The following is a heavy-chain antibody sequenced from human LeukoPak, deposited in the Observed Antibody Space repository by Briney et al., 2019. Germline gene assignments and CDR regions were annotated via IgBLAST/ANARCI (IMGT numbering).Heavy chain of an antibody. Sequence: GASVKVSCKGSGYTFTAYYMDWVRQAPGQGLEWMGRINPNSGGTNYAQKFQGRVTMTGETSISTAYMELIGLTSDDTAVYYCACGLGGNYPGNWGQGTQVTVSS. D-gene: IGHD2-21*01. V-gene: IGHV1-2*02. J-gene: IGHJ4*02. CDR3: ACGLGGNYPGN. CDR2: INPNSGGT. CDR1: GYTFTAYY.